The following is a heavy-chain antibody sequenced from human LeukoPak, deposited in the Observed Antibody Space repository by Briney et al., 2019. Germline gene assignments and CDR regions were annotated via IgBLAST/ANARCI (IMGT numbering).Heavy chain of an antibody. CDR1: GFIFSNYG. D-gene: IGHD5-18*01. CDR2: IWYDASKE. CDR3: ARDSEFTTEDTFASPDY. V-gene: IGHV3-33*01. Sequence: PGGSLRLSCEASGFIFSNYGMHWIRQAPGKGLEWVAVIWYDASKEYYQNSVGGRFTISRDDSKNTLYLQMNSLRPEDTAMYYCARDSEFTTEDTFASPDYWGQGTLVTASS. J-gene: IGHJ4*02.